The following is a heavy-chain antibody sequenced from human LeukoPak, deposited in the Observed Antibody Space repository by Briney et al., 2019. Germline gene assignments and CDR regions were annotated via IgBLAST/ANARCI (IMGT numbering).Heavy chain of an antibody. Sequence: GGSLRLSCAASGFTFSSYEMNWVRQAPGKGLEWVSYISSSGSTTHYADSVKGRFIISRDNAKNSLYLQMNSLRAEDTAFYYCARVGDICSSTSCYAGGYWGQGTLVTVSS. CDR2: ISSSGSTT. J-gene: IGHJ4*02. CDR3: ARVGDICSSTSCYAGGY. V-gene: IGHV3-48*03. CDR1: GFTFSSYE. D-gene: IGHD2-2*01.